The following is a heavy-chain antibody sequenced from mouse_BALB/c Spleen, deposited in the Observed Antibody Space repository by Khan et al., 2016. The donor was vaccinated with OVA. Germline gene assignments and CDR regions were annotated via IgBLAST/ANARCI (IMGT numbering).Heavy chain of an antibody. CDR1: GYTFTSYD. CDR3: ARSGYGNPFAY. V-gene: IGHV1-85*01. J-gene: IGHJ3*01. Sequence: QVQLQQSGPELVKPGALVKISCKASGYTFTSYDINWVKQRPGQGREWIGGINPNNGVSHFNEKFKNKATLTVDSSSSTAYMQLNSLSSEDSAVYYCARSGYGNPFAYWGQGTLVTVPA. D-gene: IGHD2-1*01. CDR2: INPNNGVS.